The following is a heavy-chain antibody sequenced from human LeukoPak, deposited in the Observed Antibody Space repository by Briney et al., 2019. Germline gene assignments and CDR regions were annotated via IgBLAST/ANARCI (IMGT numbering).Heavy chain of an antibody. CDR1: GFTFSSYD. V-gene: IGHV3-13*01. CDR3: ARLYDAGLYGMDV. CDR2: IGTAGDT. Sequence: GGSLRLSCAASGFTFSSYDMHWVRQATGKGLEWVSAIGTAGDTYYPGSVKGRFTISRENAKNSLYLQMNSLRAGDTAVYYCARLYDAGLYGMDVWGQGTTVTVPS. D-gene: IGHD2/OR15-2a*01. J-gene: IGHJ6*02.